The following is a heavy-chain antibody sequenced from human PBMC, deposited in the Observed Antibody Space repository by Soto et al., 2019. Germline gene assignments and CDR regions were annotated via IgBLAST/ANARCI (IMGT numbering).Heavy chain of an antibody. Sequence: ASVKVSCKASGYTFTGYYMHWVRQAPGQGLEWMGWINPNSGGTNYAQKFQGWVTMTRDTSISTAYMELSRLRSDDTAVYYCARGGAVLLWFGELLDYYYYYGMDVWGQGTTVTVSS. D-gene: IGHD3-10*01. CDR1: GYTFTGYY. V-gene: IGHV1-2*04. CDR2: INPNSGGT. CDR3: ARGGAVLLWFGELLDYYYYYGMDV. J-gene: IGHJ6*02.